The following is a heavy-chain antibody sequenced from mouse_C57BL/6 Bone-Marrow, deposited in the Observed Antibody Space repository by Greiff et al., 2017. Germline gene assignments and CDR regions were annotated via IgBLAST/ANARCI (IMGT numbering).Heavy chain of an antibody. CDR2: IYPGSGST. J-gene: IGHJ1*03. Sequence: QVQLQQPGAELVKPGASVKMSCKASGYTFTSYWITWVKPRPGQGLEWIGDIYPGSGSTNYNEKFKSKATLTVDTSSSTAYMQLSSLTSDDSAVYYCARPYYSNYWYFDVWGTGTTVTVSS. CDR1: GYTFTSYW. D-gene: IGHD2-5*01. CDR3: ARPYYSNYWYFDV. V-gene: IGHV1-55*01.